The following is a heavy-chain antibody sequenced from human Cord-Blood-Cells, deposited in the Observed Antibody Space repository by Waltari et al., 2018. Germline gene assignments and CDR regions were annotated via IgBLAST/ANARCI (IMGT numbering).Heavy chain of an antibody. CDR3: ARSPYSNYEYYFDY. D-gene: IGHD4-4*01. CDR2: IYYSGST. V-gene: IGHV4-59*01. Sequence: QVQLQESGPGLVKPSETLSLTCTVSGGSISSYYWSWIRQPPGKGLEWIGYIYYSGSTNYNPSLKSRFTISVDTSKNQFSLKLSSVTAADTAVYYCARSPYSNYEYYFDYWGQGTLVTVSS. J-gene: IGHJ4*02. CDR1: GGSISSYY.